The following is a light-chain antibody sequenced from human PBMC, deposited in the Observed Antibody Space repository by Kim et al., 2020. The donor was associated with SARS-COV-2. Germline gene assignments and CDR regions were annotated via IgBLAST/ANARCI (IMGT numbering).Light chain of an antibody. CDR1: QSVSSN. CDR3: QQYNNWRYS. V-gene: IGKV3D-15*01. CDR2: GAS. J-gene: IGKJ2*01. Sequence: EIVMTQSPATLSVSPGERATLSCRASQSVSSNLAWYQQKPGQAPRLLIYGASTRATGIPARFSGSGSGTEFTLTISSLQSEDFAVYYWQQYNNWRYSFGQGTRLEI.